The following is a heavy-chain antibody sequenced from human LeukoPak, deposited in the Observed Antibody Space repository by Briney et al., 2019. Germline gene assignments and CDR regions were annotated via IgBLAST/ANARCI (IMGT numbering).Heavy chain of an antibody. J-gene: IGHJ5*02. D-gene: IGHD3-9*01. V-gene: IGHV1-8*01. CDR2: MNPNSGNT. CDR3: ARGPGRRLRYFDWFLNWFDP. Sequence: ASVKVSCKASGYTFTSYDINWVRQATGQGLEWMGWMNPNSGNTGYAQKFQGRVTMTRNTPISTAYMELSSLRSEDTAVYYCARGPGRRLRYFDWFLNWFDPWGQGTLVTVSS. CDR1: GYTFTSYD.